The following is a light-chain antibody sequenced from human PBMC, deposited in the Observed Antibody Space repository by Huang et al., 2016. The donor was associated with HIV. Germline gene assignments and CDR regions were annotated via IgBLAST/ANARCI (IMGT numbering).Light chain of an antibody. CDR2: DAS. CDR3: LQDYNFPLT. V-gene: IGKV1-6*01. CDR1: HGIRND. J-gene: IGKJ3*01. Sequence: AIQMTQSPSSLSASVGDRVTITCRPSHGIRNDLAWYQQKPGKAPKLLIYDASSLQSGVPSRFSGSASGTEFTLSISSLQPEDCATYYCLQDYNFPLTFGPGTKVNIK.